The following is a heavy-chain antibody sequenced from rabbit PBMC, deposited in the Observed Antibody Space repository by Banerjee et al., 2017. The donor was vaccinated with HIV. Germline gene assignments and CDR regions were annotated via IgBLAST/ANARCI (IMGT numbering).Heavy chain of an antibody. CDR3: ARGGLVVGLNL. CDR2: IDAGSSGNT. D-gene: IGHD4-2*01. CDR1: GFSFSNGYV. J-gene: IGHJ4*01. V-gene: IGHV1S45*01. Sequence: QEQLEESGGDLVKPEGSLTLTCTASGFSFSNGYVMCWVRQAPGKGLEWIACIDAGSSGNTYYASWAKGRFTISKASWTTVTLQMTSLTAADTASYFCARGGLVVGLNLWGPGTLVT.